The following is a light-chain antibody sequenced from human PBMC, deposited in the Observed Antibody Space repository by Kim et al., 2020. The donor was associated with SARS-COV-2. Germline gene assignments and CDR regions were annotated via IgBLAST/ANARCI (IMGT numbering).Light chain of an antibody. J-gene: IGLJ2*01. CDR1: SSNIGSNT. Sequence: GQRGTISCYGSSSNIGSNTVNWYQQRPGTAPKLLIYSNNQRHSGVPDRFSGSKSGTSASLAISGLQSEDEADYYCAAWDDSLNGVVFGGGTQLTVL. CDR3: AAWDDSLNGVV. V-gene: IGLV1-44*01. CDR2: SNN.